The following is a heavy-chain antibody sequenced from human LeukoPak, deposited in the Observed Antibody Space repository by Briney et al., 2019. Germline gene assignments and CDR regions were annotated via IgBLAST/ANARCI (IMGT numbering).Heavy chain of an antibody. J-gene: IGHJ4*02. CDR2: VYYSGNT. CDR1: GGSITSSSHY. D-gene: IGHD4-23*01. CDR3: ARGFWDYGGISDY. Sequence: PSETLSLTCTVSGGSITSSSHYWGWIRQPPGKGLEWIGSVYYSGNTYYNSSLKSRVTISVDTSKNQFSLKLSSVAAADTAVYYCARGFWDYGGISDYWGQGTLVTVSS. V-gene: IGHV4-39*07.